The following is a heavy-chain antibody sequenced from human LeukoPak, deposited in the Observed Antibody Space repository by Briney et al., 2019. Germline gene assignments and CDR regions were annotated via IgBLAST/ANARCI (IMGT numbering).Heavy chain of an antibody. Sequence: TGGSLRLSCAASGFTLRSYWMHWVRQAPGKGLVWVSRINSDGSSTSYADSVKGRFTISRDNAKNTLYLQMNSLRAEDTAVYYCARVERYSYGSGWFDPWGQGTLVTVSS. J-gene: IGHJ5*02. CDR3: ARVERYSYGSGWFDP. CDR1: GFTLRSYW. CDR2: INSDGSST. D-gene: IGHD5-18*01. V-gene: IGHV3-74*01.